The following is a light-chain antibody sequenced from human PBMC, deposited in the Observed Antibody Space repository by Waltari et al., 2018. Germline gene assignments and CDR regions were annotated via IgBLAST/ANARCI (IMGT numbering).Light chain of an antibody. CDR3: QQYYSTSLFT. Sequence: DIVMTQSPDSLAVSLGERATINCKSRQSVLYSSNNKNYLAWYQQKPGQPPKLLIYWASTRESGVPDRFSGSGSGTDFTLTISSLQAEDVAVYYCQQYYSTSLFTFGPGTKVDIK. V-gene: IGKV4-1*01. CDR1: QSVLYSSNNKNY. CDR2: WAS. J-gene: IGKJ3*01.